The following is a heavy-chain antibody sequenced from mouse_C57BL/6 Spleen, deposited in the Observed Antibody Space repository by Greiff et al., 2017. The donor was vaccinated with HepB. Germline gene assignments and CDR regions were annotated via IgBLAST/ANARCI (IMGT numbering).Heavy chain of an antibody. J-gene: IGHJ4*01. CDR3: AREIYPHYYAMDY. Sequence: VQLQQPGAELVKPGASVKMSCKASGYTFTSYWITWVKQRPGQGLEWIGDIYPGSGSTNYNEKFKSKATLTVDTSSSTAYMQLSSLTSEDSAVYYCAREIYPHYYAMDYWGQGTSVTVSS. CDR2: IYPGSGST. CDR1: GYTFTSYW. V-gene: IGHV1-55*01. D-gene: IGHD1-1*01.